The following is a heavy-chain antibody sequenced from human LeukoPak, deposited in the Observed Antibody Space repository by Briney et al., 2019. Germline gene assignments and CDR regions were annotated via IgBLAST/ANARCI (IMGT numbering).Heavy chain of an antibody. D-gene: IGHD5-12*01. CDR3: ARAHVDIVATSVDY. Sequence: SETLSLTCTVSGGSISSGGYYWSWIRQHPGKGLEWIGYIYYSGSTYYNPSLKSRVTISVDTSKNQFSLKLSSVTAADTAVYYCARAHVDIVATSVDYWGQGTLVTVSS. CDR1: GGSISSGGYY. V-gene: IGHV4-31*03. J-gene: IGHJ4*02. CDR2: IYYSGST.